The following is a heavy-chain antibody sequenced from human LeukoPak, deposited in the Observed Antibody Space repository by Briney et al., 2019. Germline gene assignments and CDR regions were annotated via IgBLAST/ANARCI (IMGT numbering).Heavy chain of an antibody. CDR3: ARGDRLGAALIASFDY. V-gene: IGHV3-21*01. D-gene: IGHD3-16*01. Sequence: GGSLRLSCAASGFTFSSYAMSWVRQAPGKGLEWVSSISSSSYIYYADSVKGRFTISRDNAKNSLYLQMNSLRAEDTAVYYCARGDRLGAALIASFDYWGQGTLVTVSS. CDR2: ISSSSYI. J-gene: IGHJ4*02. CDR1: GFTFSSYA.